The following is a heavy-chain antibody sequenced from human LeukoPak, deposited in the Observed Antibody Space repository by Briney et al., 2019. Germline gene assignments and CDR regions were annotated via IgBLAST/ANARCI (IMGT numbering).Heavy chain of an antibody. D-gene: IGHD2-21*02. V-gene: IGHV3-30*02. CDR3: ARDLAYCGGDCYSDAFDI. Sequence: PGGSLRLSCAASGFTFSSYGMHWVRQAPGKGLEWVAFTRYDGSNKYYADSVKGRFTISRDNSKNTLYLQMNSLRAEDTAVYYCARDLAYCGGDCYSDAFDIWGRGTMVTVSS. J-gene: IGHJ3*02. CDR2: TRYDGSNK. CDR1: GFTFSSYG.